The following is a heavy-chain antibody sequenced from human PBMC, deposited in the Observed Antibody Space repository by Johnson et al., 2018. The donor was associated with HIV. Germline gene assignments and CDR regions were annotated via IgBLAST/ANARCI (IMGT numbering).Heavy chain of an antibody. Sequence: QVQLVESGGGVVQPGGSLRLSCAASGFTFANYGMHWVRQAPGKGLEWVAFIAHDESITHYADSVQGRITMYRDNSKNHLYLKMKRLSAEDTAIYYCSKDLLEFECEEWASDYYDFGREQPRQDPRGLVGSIDVWGHGSLVTVSS. D-gene: IGHD3-3*01. CDR1: GFTFANYG. J-gene: IGHJ3*01. CDR3: SKDLLEFECEEWASDYYDFGREQPRQDPRGLVGSIDV. CDR2: IAHDESIT. V-gene: IGHV3-30*02.